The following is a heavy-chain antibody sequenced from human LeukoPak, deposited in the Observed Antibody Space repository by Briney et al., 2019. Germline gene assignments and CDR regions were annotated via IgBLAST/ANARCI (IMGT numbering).Heavy chain of an antibody. Sequence: SETLSLTCAVYGGSFSGYYWSWIRQPPGKGLEWIGEINHGGSTNYDPSLKSRVTISVDTSKNQFSLKLSSVTAADAAVYYCARRGRYCSGGSSYSYYYYGMDVWGQGTTVTVSS. D-gene: IGHD2-15*01. CDR2: INHGGST. J-gene: IGHJ6*02. CDR1: GGSFSGYY. CDR3: ARRGRYCSGGSSYSYYYYGMDV. V-gene: IGHV4-34*01.